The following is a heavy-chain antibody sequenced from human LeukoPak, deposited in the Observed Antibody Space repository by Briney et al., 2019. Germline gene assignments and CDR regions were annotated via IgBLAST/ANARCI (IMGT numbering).Heavy chain of an antibody. J-gene: IGHJ4*02. D-gene: IGHD3-22*01. V-gene: IGHV4-30-2*01. CDR2: IYHSGST. Sequence: PSETLSLTCTVSGGSISSGGYYWSWIRQPPGKGLEWIGYIYHSGSTYYNPSLKSRVTISVDRSKNQFSLKLSSVTAADTAVYYCARIVQYYYDSSGFTIDYWGQGTLVTVSS. CDR1: GGSISSGGYY. CDR3: ARIVQYYYDSSGFTIDY.